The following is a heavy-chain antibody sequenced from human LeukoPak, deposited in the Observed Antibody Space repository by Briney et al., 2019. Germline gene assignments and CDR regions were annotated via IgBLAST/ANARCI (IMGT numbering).Heavy chain of an antibody. D-gene: IGHD2-21*02. CDR2: IYYSSST. J-gene: IGHJ3*02. V-gene: IGHV4-59*08. CDR3: ARHERVTTGAFDI. CDR1: GGSISSYY. Sequence: SETLSLTCTVSGGSISSYYWSWIRQPPGKGLEWIGHIYYSSSTNYNPSLKSRVTMSVDTSKNQFSLKLSSVTAADTAVCYCARHERVTTGAFDIWGQGTVVTVSS.